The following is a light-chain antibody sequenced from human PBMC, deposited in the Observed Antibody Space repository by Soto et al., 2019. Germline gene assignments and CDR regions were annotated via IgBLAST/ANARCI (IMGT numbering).Light chain of an antibody. Sequence: ETLLTQSPGRLSLSPGEGATLSCRASQTVSNNYLAWFQQHPGQAPRLLIYRASSRVTGIPDRFSGSGSGTDFTLTISRLEPEDFAVYYCQHYGGPPYTFGQGTELEI. J-gene: IGKJ2*01. CDR2: RAS. V-gene: IGKV3-20*01. CDR3: QHYGGPPYT. CDR1: QTVSNNY.